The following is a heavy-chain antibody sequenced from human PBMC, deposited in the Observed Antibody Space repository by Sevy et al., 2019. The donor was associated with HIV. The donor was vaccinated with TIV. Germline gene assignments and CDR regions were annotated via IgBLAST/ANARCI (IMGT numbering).Heavy chain of an antibody. CDR3: ARDQEFCSTTTCYTGLAH. D-gene: IGHD2-2*02. CDR1: GYKFTDYY. V-gene: IGHV1-2*02. J-gene: IGHJ4*02. Sequence: ASVKVSCKTSGYKFTDYYIHWVRQAPGQGLEWMGWINTNSDGTESAQKFQGRVTMTRDTSVSTVHMELRGLRSDDTAIYYCARDQEFCSTTTCYTGLAHWGQGTLVTVSS. CDR2: INTNSDGT.